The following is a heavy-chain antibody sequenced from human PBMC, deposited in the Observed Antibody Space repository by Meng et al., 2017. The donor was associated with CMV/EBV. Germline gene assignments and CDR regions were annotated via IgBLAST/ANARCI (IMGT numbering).Heavy chain of an antibody. CDR3: ARLVPAAIFWDQ. J-gene: IGHJ4*02. CDR2: IYPGDSDT. CDR1: GYSFTSHW. Sequence: GGSLRLSCKGSGYSFTSHWIGWVRQMPGKGLEWMGIIYPGDSDTRYSPSFQGQVTISADKSISTAYLQWSSLKASDTAMYYCARLVPAAIFWDQWGQGTLVTVSS. V-gene: IGHV5-51*01. D-gene: IGHD2-2*02.